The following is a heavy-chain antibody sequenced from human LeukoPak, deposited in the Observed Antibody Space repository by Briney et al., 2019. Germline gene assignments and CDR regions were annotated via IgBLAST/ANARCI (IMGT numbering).Heavy chain of an antibody. CDR3: AKRGVVIRVILVGFHKEAYYFDS. CDR1: GFTFSSYA. V-gene: IGHV3-23*01. D-gene: IGHD3-22*01. Sequence: GESLRLSCAASGFTFSSYAMSWVRQAPGKGLEWVSAISGSGGAPNNADSVKGRFTISRDNPKNTLYLQMNSLRAEDTAVYFCAKRGVVIRVILVGFHKEAYYFDSWGQGALVTVSS. J-gene: IGHJ4*02. CDR2: ISGSGGAP.